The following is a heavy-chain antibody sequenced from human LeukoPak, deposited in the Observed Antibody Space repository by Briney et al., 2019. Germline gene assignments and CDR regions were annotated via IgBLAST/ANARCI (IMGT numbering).Heavy chain of an antibody. CDR3: ARDAQWELRAFDV. CDR2: IYSSGST. D-gene: IGHD4-23*01. J-gene: IGHJ3*01. CDR1: GGSISSYY. Sequence: SETLSLTRTVSGGSISSYYWSWIRQPAGKGLEWIGRIYSSGSTDYNPSLKSRVTMSVDTSKNKFSLKLSSVTAADTAVYYCARDAQWELRAFDVWGRGTMVIVSS. V-gene: IGHV4-4*07.